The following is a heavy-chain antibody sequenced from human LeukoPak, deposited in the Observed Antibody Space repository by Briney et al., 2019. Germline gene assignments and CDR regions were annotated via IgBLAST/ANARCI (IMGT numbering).Heavy chain of an antibody. CDR3: ARVHSYGVGLYAFDI. J-gene: IGHJ3*02. CDR2: MNPNTANT. D-gene: IGHD5-18*01. Sequence: ASVKVSCKASVYTFINYDINWVRQATGQGLEWMGWMNPNTANTGYAQKFQGRVTITRNTSISTSYMELNSLRSEDTAVYYCARVHSYGVGLYAFDIWGQGTMVTVSS. CDR1: VYTFINYD. V-gene: IGHV1-8*03.